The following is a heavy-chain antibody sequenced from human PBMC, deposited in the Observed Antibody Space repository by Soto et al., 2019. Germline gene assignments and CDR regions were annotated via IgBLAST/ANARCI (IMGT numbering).Heavy chain of an antibody. J-gene: IGHJ2*01. CDR1: GGSVSSGSYY. CDR2: IYYSGST. Sequence: QVQLQESGPGLVKPSETLSLTCTVSGGSVSSGSYYWSWIRQPPGKGLEWIGCIYYSGSTNYNPSLKSRVTISVDTSKNQFSLKLSSVTAADTAVYYCAGVTALDWYFDLWGRGTLVTVSS. CDR3: AGVTALDWYFDL. D-gene: IGHD2-21*02. V-gene: IGHV4-61*01.